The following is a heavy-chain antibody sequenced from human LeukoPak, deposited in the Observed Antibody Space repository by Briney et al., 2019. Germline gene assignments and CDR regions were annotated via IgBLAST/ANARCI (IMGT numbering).Heavy chain of an antibody. CDR1: GYSIRSGSY. Sequence: SETLSLTCDVSGYSIRSGSYWCWIRQPPGKGLEWSGCMFHSGDTYHNPSLKSRVTISADTSKNQFSLKLTSVTAADTAVYYCAKVGAYGDYARHDYWGQGTLVTVSS. D-gene: IGHD4-17*01. V-gene: IGHV4-38-2*01. J-gene: IGHJ4*02. CDR3: AKVGAYGDYARHDY. CDR2: MFHSGDT.